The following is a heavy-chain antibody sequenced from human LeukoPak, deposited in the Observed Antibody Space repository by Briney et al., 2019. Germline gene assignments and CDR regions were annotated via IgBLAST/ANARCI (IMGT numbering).Heavy chain of an antibody. V-gene: IGHV3-30*18. CDR3: AKILRGVGSSKGTFDV. J-gene: IGHJ3*01. Sequence: GGSLRLSCAAWGFTFSTYGMHWVGQALGKGLEWVAVISYDGSNKYYADSVKGRFTISRDNSKNTLYLQMNSLRVEDTAVYYCAKILRGVGSSKGTFDVWGQGTMVTVSS. D-gene: IGHD2-15*01. CDR2: ISYDGSNK. CDR1: GFTFSTYG.